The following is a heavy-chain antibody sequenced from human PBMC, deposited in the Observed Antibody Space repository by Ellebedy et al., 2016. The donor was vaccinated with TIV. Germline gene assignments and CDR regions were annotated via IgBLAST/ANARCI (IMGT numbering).Heavy chain of an antibody. CDR1: GFIVSSNF. D-gene: IGHD6-19*01. Sequence: GGSLRLSCAASGFIVSSNFMSWVRQAPGKGLEWVSVIYSGGNTYYADSVKGRFTISRDNSKNTLYLQMNSLGAEDTAVYYCAGGISVAGTSLGFWGQGTLVTVSS. J-gene: IGHJ4*02. CDR3: AGGISVAGTSLGF. V-gene: IGHV3-53*01. CDR2: IYSGGNT.